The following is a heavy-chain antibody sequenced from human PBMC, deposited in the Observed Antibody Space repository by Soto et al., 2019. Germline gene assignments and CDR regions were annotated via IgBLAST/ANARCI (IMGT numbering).Heavy chain of an antibody. Sequence: PGGSLRLSCAASGFTFSDHYMSWIRQAPGKGLEWVSYISSSGSSISYADAVKGRFTISRDNAKNTLYLQMNSLRVEDTAVYYCARDHDDILTGPPIHWGQGTLVTVSS. CDR1: GFTFSDHY. J-gene: IGHJ4*02. CDR2: ISSSGSSI. D-gene: IGHD3-9*01. V-gene: IGHV3-11*04. CDR3: ARDHDDILTGPPIH.